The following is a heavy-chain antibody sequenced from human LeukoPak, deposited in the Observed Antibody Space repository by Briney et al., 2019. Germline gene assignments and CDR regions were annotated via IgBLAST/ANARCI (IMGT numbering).Heavy chain of an antibody. V-gene: IGHV1-2*02. CDR1: GYTFTGYY. Sequence: ASVKVSCKASGYTFTGYYMHWMRQAPGQGLEWMGWINPNSGGTNYAQKFQGRVTMTRDTSVSTAYMELSRLRSDDTAVYYCVKGPHNADPFDSWGQGTLVTVSS. D-gene: IGHD2-8*01. J-gene: IGHJ4*02. CDR3: VKGPHNADPFDS. CDR2: INPNSGGT.